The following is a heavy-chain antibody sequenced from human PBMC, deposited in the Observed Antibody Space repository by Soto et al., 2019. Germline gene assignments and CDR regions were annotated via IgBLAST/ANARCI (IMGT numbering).Heavy chain of an antibody. CDR2: ISGNGGD. CDR1: GFTFSSYA. J-gene: IGHJ4*02. Sequence: EVQLLESGGDLVKPGGSLRLSCAASGFTFSSYAMTWLRQAPGTGLEWVSTISGNGGDIYADSVKGRFTISRDNSKNTRSLQMNNLSAEDTAVYYCAKWISPLLRFLEWFPPSFDYWGQGTLVTVSS. CDR3: AKWISPLLRFLEWFPPSFDY. V-gene: IGHV3-23*01. D-gene: IGHD3-3*01.